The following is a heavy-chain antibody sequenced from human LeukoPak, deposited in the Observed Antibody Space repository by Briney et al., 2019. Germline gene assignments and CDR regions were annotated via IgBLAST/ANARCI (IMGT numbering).Heavy chain of an antibody. V-gene: IGHV4-59*08. J-gene: IGHJ4*02. CDR3: ARSDGYNLDY. CDR1: GGSISFYY. Sequence: SETLSLTCTVSGGSISFYYWNWIRQPPGKGLEWIGYIYYSGSTNYNPSLKSRVTISVDTSKNQFSLKLSSVTAADTAVYYCARSDGYNLDYWGQGTLVTVSS. CDR2: IYYSGST. D-gene: IGHD5-12*01.